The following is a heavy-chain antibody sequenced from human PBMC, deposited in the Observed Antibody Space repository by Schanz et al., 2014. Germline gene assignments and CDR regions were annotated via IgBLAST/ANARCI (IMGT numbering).Heavy chain of an antibody. Sequence: QVHLVQSGAEVKKPGASVKVSCKASGYIFTSYSMHWVRQAPGQGLEWLGIINPSGVSTSSAQEFQGRVTMTRDTSTSTLQMELSSLRSEDTAVYYCARGGAYRSPSPVFYFAYWGQGTLXTVSS. J-gene: IGHJ4*02. CDR1: GYIFTSYS. CDR2: INPSGVST. CDR3: ARGGAYRSPSPVFYFAY. D-gene: IGHD6-6*01. V-gene: IGHV1-46*01.